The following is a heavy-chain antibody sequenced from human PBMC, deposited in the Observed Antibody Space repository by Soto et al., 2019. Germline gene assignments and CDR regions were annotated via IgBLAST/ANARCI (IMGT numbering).Heavy chain of an antibody. CDR2: INHSGRT. Sequence: QVQLHQWGAGLLKPSGTLSLTCAVYNGSVSGYYWSWIRQPPGKGLEWIGEINHSGRTNYNPSLKSRVTISIDTSKNQFSLEVRSVTAADTAVYSCARWWKFSANFDYWGQGALVTVST. J-gene: IGHJ4*02. CDR1: NGSVSGYY. V-gene: IGHV4-34*01. D-gene: IGHD2-15*01. CDR3: ARWWKFSANFDY.